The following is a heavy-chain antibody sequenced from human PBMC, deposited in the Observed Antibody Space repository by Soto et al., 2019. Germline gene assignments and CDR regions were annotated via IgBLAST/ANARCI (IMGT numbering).Heavy chain of an antibody. V-gene: IGHV4-59*08. D-gene: IGHD2-15*01. CDR2: IYYSGST. CDR3: ARFRGILYYYD. CDR1: GGSISSYY. Sequence: SETLSLTCTVSGGSISSYYWSWIRQPPGKGLEWIGYIYYSGSTNYNPSLKSRVTISVDTSKNQFSLKLSSVTAADTAVYYCARFRGILYYYDWGQGTLVTVSS. J-gene: IGHJ4*02.